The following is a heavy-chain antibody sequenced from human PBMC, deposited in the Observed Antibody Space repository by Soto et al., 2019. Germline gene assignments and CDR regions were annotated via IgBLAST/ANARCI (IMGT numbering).Heavy chain of an antibody. CDR1: GYRFTDHW. CDR2: IYPGDSDT. CDR3: VRHYCTKGICYSFDY. D-gene: IGHD2-8*01. V-gene: IGHV5-51*01. Sequence: GESLKISCKGSGYRFTDHWIGWLRQMPGKGLEWMGIIYPGDSDTRYSPSFQGLVTISADKSISTAYLQWSSLKASDTAMYYCVRHYCTKGICYSFDYWGRGTVVTVSS. J-gene: IGHJ4*02.